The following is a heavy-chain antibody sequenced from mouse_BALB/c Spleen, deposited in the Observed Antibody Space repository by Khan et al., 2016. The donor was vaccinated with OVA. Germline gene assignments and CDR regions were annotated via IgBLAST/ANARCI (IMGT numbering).Heavy chain of an antibody. J-gene: IGHJ4*01. CDR3: GPYDYYAMDY. Sequence: VQLQQSGPELVKPGASVKISCKASGYSFTGYFMNWVKQSHGQSLEWIGRINPYNGDTFYNQKFKGKATLTVDKSSSTAYMELLSLTSEDSTVYYCGPYDYYAMDYWGQGTSVTVSS. D-gene: IGHD1-1*02. V-gene: IGHV1-37*01. CDR1: GYSFTGYF. CDR2: INPYNGDT.